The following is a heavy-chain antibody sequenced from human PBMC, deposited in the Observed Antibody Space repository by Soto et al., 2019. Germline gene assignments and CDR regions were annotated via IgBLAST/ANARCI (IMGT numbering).Heavy chain of an antibody. Sequence: GGSLRLSCAASGFTFSSYGMHWVRQAPGKGLEWVAVIWYDGSNKYYADSVKGRFTISRDNSKNTLYLQMNSLRAEDTAVYYCARDPSMGYGDYYFDYWGQGTLVTVSS. CDR1: GFTFSSYG. J-gene: IGHJ4*02. D-gene: IGHD4-17*01. CDR2: IWYDGSNK. V-gene: IGHV3-33*01. CDR3: ARDPSMGYGDYYFDY.